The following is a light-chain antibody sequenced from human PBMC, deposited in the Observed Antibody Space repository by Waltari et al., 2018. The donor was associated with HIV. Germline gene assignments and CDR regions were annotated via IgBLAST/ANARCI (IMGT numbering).Light chain of an antibody. CDR2: KDS. V-gene: IGLV3-25*03. Sequence: SYELTQPPSVSVSPGKTARLTCAGDALANQYAYRYQRKPGQAPVLVIYKDSERSSGIPERFSGSSSGTTVTLTISGVQAEDEADYYCQSADSSGTYLVIFGGGTKLTVL. CDR1: ALANQY. CDR3: QSADSSGTYLVI. J-gene: IGLJ2*01.